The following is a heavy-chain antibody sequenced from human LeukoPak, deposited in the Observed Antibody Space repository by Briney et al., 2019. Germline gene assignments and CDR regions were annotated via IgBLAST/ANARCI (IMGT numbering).Heavy chain of an antibody. CDR2: IYWNDDK. CDR1: GFSLSTSGVG. J-gene: IGHJ3*02. CDR3: AHTTYYYDSSGYSHDAFDI. Sequence: SGPTLVKSTQTLTLTCTFSGFSLSTSGVGVGWIRQPPGKALEWLALIYWNDDKRYSPSLKSRLTITKDTSKNQVVLTMTNMDPVDTATYYCAHTTYYYDSSGYSHDAFDIWGQGTMVTVSS. V-gene: IGHV2-5*01. D-gene: IGHD3-22*01.